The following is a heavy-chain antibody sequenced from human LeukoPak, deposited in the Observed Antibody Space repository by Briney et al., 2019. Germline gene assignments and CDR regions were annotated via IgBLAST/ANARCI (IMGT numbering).Heavy chain of an antibody. CDR3: AREGRDFGPHKLAGFDC. Sequence: ASVKVSCKTSGYTFTDYYMHWVRQAPGQGLEWMGRINPNSGATNYVQEFQGRVTMTRDTSVTTAYMELSGLRSDDTAVYYCAREGRDFGPHKLAGFDCWGQGTLVTVSS. D-gene: IGHD1-1*01. CDR2: INPNSGAT. CDR1: GYTFTDYY. V-gene: IGHV1-2*06. J-gene: IGHJ4*02.